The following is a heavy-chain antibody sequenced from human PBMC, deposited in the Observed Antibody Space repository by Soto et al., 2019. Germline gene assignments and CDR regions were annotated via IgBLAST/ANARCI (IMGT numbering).Heavy chain of an antibody. V-gene: IGHV1-18*01. Sequence: ASVKVSCKASGYTFTSYGISWVRQAPGQGLEWMGWISAYNGNTNYAQKLQGRVTMTTDTSTSTAYMELRSLRSDDTAVYYCARFNSRWLQFYYYYYGMDVWGQGTTVNVSS. CDR3: ARFNSRWLQFYYYYYGMDV. D-gene: IGHD5-12*01. J-gene: IGHJ6*02. CDR2: ISAYNGNT. CDR1: GYTFTSYG.